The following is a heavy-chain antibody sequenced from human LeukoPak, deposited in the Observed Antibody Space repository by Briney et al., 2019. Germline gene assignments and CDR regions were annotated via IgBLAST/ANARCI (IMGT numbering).Heavy chain of an antibody. J-gene: IGHJ4*02. CDR2: IYPGDSDT. V-gene: IGHV5-51*01. D-gene: IGHD3-22*01. Sequence: GESLKISCKGSGYSFTSYWIGWVRQMPGKGLEWMGIIYPGDSDTRYSPSFQGQVTISADRSISTAYLQWSSLKASDTAMYYCARRPYYYDSSGYWEVDVGLFDYWGQGTLVTASS. CDR1: GYSFTSYW. CDR3: ARRPYYYDSSGYWEVDVGLFDY.